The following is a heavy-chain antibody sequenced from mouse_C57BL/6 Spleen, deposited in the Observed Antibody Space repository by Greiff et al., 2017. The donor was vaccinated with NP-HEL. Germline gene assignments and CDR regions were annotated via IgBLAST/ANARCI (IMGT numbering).Heavy chain of an antibody. CDR2: ISSGSSTI. D-gene: IGHD1-1*01. CDR1: GFTFSDYG. CDR3: AKPLVLRYQRGAWFAY. J-gene: IGHJ3*01. V-gene: IGHV5-17*01. Sequence: DVMLVESGGGLVKPGGSLKLSCAASGFTFSDYGMHWVRQAPEQGLEWVAYISSGSSTIYYADTVKGQFTISRDNAKTTLFLQMTILRSEETAMYYCAKPLVLRYQRGAWFAYWGQGTLVTVSA.